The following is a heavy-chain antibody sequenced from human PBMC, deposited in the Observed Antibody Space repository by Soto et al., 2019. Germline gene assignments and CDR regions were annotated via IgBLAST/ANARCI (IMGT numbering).Heavy chain of an antibody. Sequence: SGPTLVNPTQTLPLTCTFSGFSLSTSGICVSWTHQHPAKALEWLARIDWDDDKHYSTSLKTRLIISKDTSKNQVVLTMTNMDPVDTATFYRARVTKWWLQVDYWGQGILVTVSS. J-gene: IGHJ4*02. CDR1: GFSLSTSGIC. D-gene: IGHD2-15*01. CDR2: IDWDDDK. V-gene: IGHV2-70*11. CDR3: ARVTKWWLQVDY.